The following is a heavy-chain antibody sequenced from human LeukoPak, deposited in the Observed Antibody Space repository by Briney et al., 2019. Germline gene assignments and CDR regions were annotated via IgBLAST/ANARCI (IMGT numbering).Heavy chain of an antibody. Sequence: GGSLRLSCAASGFTFSSYSMNWVRQAPGKGLEWVSSISSSSYIYYADSVKGRFTISRDNAKNSLYLQMNSLRAEDTAVYYCASIEYSSSSSWYNYYYMDVWGKGTTVTVSS. CDR2: ISSSSYI. CDR3: ASIEYSSSSSWYNYYYMDV. V-gene: IGHV3-21*01. D-gene: IGHD6-6*01. J-gene: IGHJ6*03. CDR1: GFTFSSYS.